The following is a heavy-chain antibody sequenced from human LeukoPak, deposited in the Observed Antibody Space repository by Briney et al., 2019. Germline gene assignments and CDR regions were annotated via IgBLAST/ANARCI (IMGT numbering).Heavy chain of an antibody. D-gene: IGHD6-6*01. J-gene: IGHJ4*02. Sequence: GGSLRLSCAASGFTFDDYAMHWVRQAPGKGLEWVSLISGDGGSTYYADSVKGRFTISRDNSKNSLYLQMNSLRTEDTALYYCAKDIRYSSSSRGRDYFDYWGQGTLVTVSS. CDR1: GFTFDDYA. V-gene: IGHV3-43*02. CDR3: AKDIRYSSSSRGRDYFDY. CDR2: ISGDGGST.